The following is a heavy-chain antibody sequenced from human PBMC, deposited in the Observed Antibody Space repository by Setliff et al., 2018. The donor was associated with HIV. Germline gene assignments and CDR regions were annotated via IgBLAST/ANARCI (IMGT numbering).Heavy chain of an antibody. CDR1: GGSISRNNDY. Sequence: PSETLSLTCTVSGGSISRNNDYWSWIRQPPGKGLEWIGYIYYSGSTNYNPSLKSRVTISVDTSKNQFSLKLNSVTAADTAVYYCAARSIAARREVFDYWGQGTLVTVSS. CDR3: AARSIAARREVFDY. V-gene: IGHV4-61*05. CDR2: IYYSGST. J-gene: IGHJ4*02. D-gene: IGHD6-6*01.